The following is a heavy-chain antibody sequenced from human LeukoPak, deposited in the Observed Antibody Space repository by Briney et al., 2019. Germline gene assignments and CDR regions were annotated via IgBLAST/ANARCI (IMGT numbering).Heavy chain of an antibody. Sequence: PGGSLRLSCAASGFTFDDYAMHWVRQAPGKGLEWVSLISWEGDTTYYADSVRGGFTISRDNSKNFLYLHMNSLRTDDTRFYYCTRDTDYGSAANYFAHWGQGTLVSVSS. CDR3: TRDTDYGSAANYFAH. CDR2: ISWEGDTT. V-gene: IGHV3-43*01. CDR1: GFTFDDYA. J-gene: IGHJ4*02. D-gene: IGHD3-10*01.